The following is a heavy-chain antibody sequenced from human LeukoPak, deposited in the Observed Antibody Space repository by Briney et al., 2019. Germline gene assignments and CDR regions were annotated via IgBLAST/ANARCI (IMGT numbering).Heavy chain of an antibody. J-gene: IGHJ4*02. V-gene: IGHV5-51*01. D-gene: IGHD1-26*01. Sequence: GESLKISCKGSGYSFTSYWIGWVRQMPGKGLEWMGIIYPGDSDTRYSPSFQGQVTISADKSISTAYLQWSSLKASDTAMYYCARRGKGGATLLYYFDYWGQGTLVTVSS. CDR1: GYSFTSYW. CDR2: IYPGDSDT. CDR3: ARRGKGGATLLYYFDY.